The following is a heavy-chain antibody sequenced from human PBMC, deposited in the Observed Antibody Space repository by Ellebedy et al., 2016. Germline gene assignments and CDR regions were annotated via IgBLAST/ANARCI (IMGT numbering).Heavy chain of an antibody. J-gene: IGHJ4*02. V-gene: IGHV3-23*01. CDR1: GFTFRTYA. Sequence: GESLKISXAASGFTFRTYAMSWVRQAPGKGLEWVSTIGGSGGSTYYADSVKGRFTISRDNSKNTLYLQMNSLRDEDTALYRCARDKGTRYLDQWGQGTLVTVSS. D-gene: IGHD3-10*01. CDR2: IGGSGGST. CDR3: ARDKGTRYLDQ.